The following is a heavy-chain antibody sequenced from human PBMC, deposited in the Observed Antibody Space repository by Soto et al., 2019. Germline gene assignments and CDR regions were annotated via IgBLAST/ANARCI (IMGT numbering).Heavy chain of an antibody. Sequence: EVQLVESGGGLVKPGGSLRLSCAASGFTFSSYRMNWVRQAPGKGLEWVSSISSSSSYIYYADSVKGRFTISRDNDKYSLYLQMSSLRADDTAVYYCARKYCSSTSCRYYYGMDVWGQGTTGTVSS. CDR3: ARKYCSSTSCRYYYGMDV. J-gene: IGHJ6*02. V-gene: IGHV3-21*01. CDR1: GFTFSSYR. CDR2: ISSSSSYI. D-gene: IGHD2-2*01.